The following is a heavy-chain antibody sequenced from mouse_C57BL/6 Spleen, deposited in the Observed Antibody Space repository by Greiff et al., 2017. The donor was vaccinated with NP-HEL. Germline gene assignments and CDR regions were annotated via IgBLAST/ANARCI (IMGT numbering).Heavy chain of an antibody. CDR3: AREVTLDY. CDR2: IHPNSGST. Sequence: QVQLQQPGAELVKPGASVKLSCKASGYTFTSYWMHWVKQRPGQGLEWIGMIHPNSGSTNYNQKFKDKATLTVDKSSSTAYMQLSSLTSEDSAVYYCAREVTLDYWGQGTTLTVSS. D-gene: IGHD2-2*01. J-gene: IGHJ2*01. CDR1: GYTFTSYW. V-gene: IGHV1-64*01.